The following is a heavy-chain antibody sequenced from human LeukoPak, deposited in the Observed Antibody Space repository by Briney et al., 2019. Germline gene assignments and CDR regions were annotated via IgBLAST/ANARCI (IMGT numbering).Heavy chain of an antibody. V-gene: IGHV3-30*02. CDR3: ANMRPGIAAAGTDY. J-gene: IGHJ4*02. Sequence: GGSLRLSCVASGFTFSSYGMHWVRQAPGKGLEWVAFIRYDGNSKYYADSVEGRFTISRDNSKNTLYLQMNSLRAEDTAVYYCANMRPGIAAAGTDYWGQGTLVTVSS. CDR2: IRYDGNSK. D-gene: IGHD6-13*01. CDR1: GFTFSSYG.